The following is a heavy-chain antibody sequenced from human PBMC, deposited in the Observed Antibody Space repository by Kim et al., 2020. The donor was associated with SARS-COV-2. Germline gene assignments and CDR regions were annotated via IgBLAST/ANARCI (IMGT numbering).Heavy chain of an antibody. CDR1: GFTFSSYA. D-gene: IGHD2-15*01. CDR2: ISYDGSNK. J-gene: IGHJ4*02. Sequence: GGSLRLSCAASGFTFSSYAMHWVRQAPGKGLEWVAVISYDGSNKYYADSVKGRFTISRDNSKNTLYLQMNSLRAEDTAVYYCARGVSMVVVAALDYWGQG. CDR3: ARGVSMVVVAALDY. V-gene: IGHV3-30*04.